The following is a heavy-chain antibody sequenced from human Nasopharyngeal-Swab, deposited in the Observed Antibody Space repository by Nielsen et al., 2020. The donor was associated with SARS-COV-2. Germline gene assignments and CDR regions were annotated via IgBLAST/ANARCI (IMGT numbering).Heavy chain of an antibody. J-gene: IGHJ6*02. CDR3: ARDKGFSMDV. CDR1: GYSINFGYY. Sequence: SETLSLTCSVSGYSINFGYYWGWIRQPPGRGLELIASISHSGNPYYNPSLKSRVTISVDTSKDQVSLELRSLTAADTAVYYCARDKGFSMDVWGQGTTVTVSS. CDR2: ISHSGNP. V-gene: IGHV4-38-2*02.